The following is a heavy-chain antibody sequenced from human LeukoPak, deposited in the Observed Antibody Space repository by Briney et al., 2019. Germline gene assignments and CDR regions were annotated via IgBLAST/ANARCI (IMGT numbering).Heavy chain of an antibody. CDR3: ATLAVAGTNWYFDL. D-gene: IGHD6-19*01. CDR1: GGSISSYY. V-gene: IGHV4-59*01. Sequence: SETLSLTCTVSGGSISSYYWSWIRQPPGKGLEWGGYIYYSGSTNYNPSLKSRVTISVDTSKNQFSLKLSSVTAADTAVYYCATLAVAGTNWYFDLWGRGTLVTVSS. CDR2: IYYSGST. J-gene: IGHJ2*01.